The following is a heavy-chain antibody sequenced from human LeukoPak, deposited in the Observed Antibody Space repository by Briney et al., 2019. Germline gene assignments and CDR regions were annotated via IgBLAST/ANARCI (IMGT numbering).Heavy chain of an antibody. Sequence: PGGSLRLSCAASGFTFSSYAMHWVRQAPGKGLEWVAVISYDGSNKYYADSVKGRFTISRDNAKNSLYLQMNSLRAEDTAVYYCARRGSYLDYWGQGTLVTVSS. V-gene: IGHV3-30*04. D-gene: IGHD1-26*01. J-gene: IGHJ4*02. CDR1: GFTFSSYA. CDR3: ARRGSYLDY. CDR2: ISYDGSNK.